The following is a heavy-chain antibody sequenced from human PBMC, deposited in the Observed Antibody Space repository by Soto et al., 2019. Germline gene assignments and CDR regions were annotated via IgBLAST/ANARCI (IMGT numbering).Heavy chain of an antibody. CDR2: MNPNSGNT. CDR3: ARGASP. J-gene: IGHJ5*02. CDR1: GYTFTSSD. V-gene: IGHV1-8*01. Sequence: QVQLVQSGAEVKKPGASVKVSCKASGYTFTSSDINWVRQATGQGLEWLGWMNPNSGNTGYAQKFQGSITLTRSTSINTAYLELSSLSSDDSAVYYGARGASPWGQGTLVTVSS.